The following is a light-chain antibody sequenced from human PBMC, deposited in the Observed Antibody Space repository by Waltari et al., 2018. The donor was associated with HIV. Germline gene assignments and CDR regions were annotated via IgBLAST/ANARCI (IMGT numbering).Light chain of an antibody. Sequence: PGQRVTISCTGSSSNIGAGFDVHWYQQLPGTAPKLLLYGNNNRPSGVPDRFSGSKSGTSASLAITGLQAEDDADYYCQSYDTSLSGPVFGGGTKLTVL. CDR3: QSYDTSLSGPV. CDR2: GNN. V-gene: IGLV1-40*01. J-gene: IGLJ2*01. CDR1: SSNIGAGFD.